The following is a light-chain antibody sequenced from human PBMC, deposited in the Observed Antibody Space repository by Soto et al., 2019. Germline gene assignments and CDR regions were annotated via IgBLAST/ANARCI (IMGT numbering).Light chain of an antibody. CDR3: QQYGSSRWT. V-gene: IGKV3-20*01. Sequence: EIALTQTTGTLSLSRGDRATLSCRASQSGSSSYLAWYQQKPGQAPRVLIYGASSRATGIPDRFSGSGSGTDCTLTISRLEPEDFTVYYCQQYGSSRWTFSQGTKVDIK. CDR2: GAS. CDR1: QSGSSSY. J-gene: IGKJ1*01.